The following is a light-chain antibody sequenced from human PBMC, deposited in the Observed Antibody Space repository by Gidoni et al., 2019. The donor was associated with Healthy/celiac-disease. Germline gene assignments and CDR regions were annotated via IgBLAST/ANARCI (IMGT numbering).Light chain of an antibody. J-gene: IGKJ4*01. CDR3: QQYGSSQGLT. CDR1: QCVSSSY. CDR2: GAS. V-gene: IGKV3-20*01. Sequence: EIVLTQSPGTVSLSPGERATLSCRASQCVSSSYLAWYQQKPGQAPRLLIYGASSRATGIPDRFSGSGSGTDFTLTISRLEPEDFAVYYCQQYGSSQGLTFGGGTKVEIK.